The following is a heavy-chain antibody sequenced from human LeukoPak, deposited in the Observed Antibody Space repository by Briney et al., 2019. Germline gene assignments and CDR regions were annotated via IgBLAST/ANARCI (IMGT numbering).Heavy chain of an antibody. D-gene: IGHD5-12*01. Sequence: GRSLRLSCAASGFTFSSYGMHWVLQAPGKGLEWVAVIWYDGSNKYYADSVKGRFTISRDNSKNTLYLQMNSLRAEDTAVYYCARDGGVVDIQNYFDYWGQGTLVTVSS. CDR2: IWYDGSNK. J-gene: IGHJ4*02. V-gene: IGHV3-33*01. CDR1: GFTFSSYG. CDR3: ARDGGVVDIQNYFDY.